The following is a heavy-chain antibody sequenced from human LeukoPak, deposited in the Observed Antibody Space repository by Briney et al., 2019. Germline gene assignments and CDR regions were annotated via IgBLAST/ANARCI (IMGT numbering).Heavy chain of an antibody. CDR1: GGSISSYY. Sequence: KASETLSLTCTVSGGSISSYYWSWIRQPAGKGLEWIGRIYTSGSTSYNPSLKSRVTMSVDTSKNQFSLKLSSVTAADTAVYYCARASYCSGGSCWIDYWGQGTLVTVSS. CDR2: IYTSGST. V-gene: IGHV4-4*07. CDR3: ARASYCSGGSCWIDY. J-gene: IGHJ4*02. D-gene: IGHD2-15*01.